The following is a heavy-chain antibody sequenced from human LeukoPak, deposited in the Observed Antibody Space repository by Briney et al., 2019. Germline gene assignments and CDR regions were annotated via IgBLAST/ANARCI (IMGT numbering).Heavy chain of an antibody. V-gene: IGHV3-23*01. D-gene: IGHD3-10*01. CDR2: VGGSGGST. Sequence: GGSLRLSCAASGFTFSGYAMSWVRQAPGKGLEWVSRVGGSGGSTYYTDSVKGRFTISRDNSKNTLYLQMNSLRAEDTALYYCATPHTGPGGGTNYPPHYWGQGTLVTVSS. CDR3: ATPHTGPGGGTNYPPHY. CDR1: GFTFSGYA. J-gene: IGHJ4*02.